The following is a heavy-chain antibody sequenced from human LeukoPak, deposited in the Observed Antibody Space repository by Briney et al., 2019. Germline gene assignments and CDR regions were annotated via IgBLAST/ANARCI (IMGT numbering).Heavy chain of an antibody. J-gene: IGHJ4*02. Sequence: AAVKVSCKASGYTFSVYYIHWLRQAPGQGLEWMGWVVPNSGGTNYAQKFQGRVTMTRDTSISTAYMELSGLRSDDTAVYYCARGFRTDTAVVTRGGDWGQGTLVTVSS. CDR1: GYTFSVYY. CDR3: ARGFRTDTAVVTRGGD. CDR2: VVPNSGGT. D-gene: IGHD5-18*01. V-gene: IGHV1-2*02.